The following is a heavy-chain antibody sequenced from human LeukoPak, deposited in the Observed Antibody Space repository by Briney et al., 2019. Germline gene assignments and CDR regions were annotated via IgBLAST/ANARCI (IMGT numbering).Heavy chain of an antibody. CDR1: AFTFSSYS. J-gene: IGHJ3*02. V-gene: IGHV3-21*01. D-gene: IGHD1-26*01. Sequence: GGSLRLSCAASAFTFSSYSMNWVRQAPGKGLEWVSSISSSSSYIHSADPVRGRFTISRDNAKNSLFLQMNSLRAEDTAVYYCARDEWGDAFDIWGQGTMVTVFS. CDR2: ISSSSSYI. CDR3: ARDEWGDAFDI.